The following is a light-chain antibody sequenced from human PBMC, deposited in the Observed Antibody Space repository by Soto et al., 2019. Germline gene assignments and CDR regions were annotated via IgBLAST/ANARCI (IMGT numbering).Light chain of an antibody. J-gene: IGKJ2*01. V-gene: IGKV3-15*01. CDR3: QQGHNWPLT. CDR2: SAS. CDR1: QSISTE. Sequence: EIVMTQSPATLSVSPGERATLSCRASQSISTELARYQQKPGQPPRLLIYSASTTATGVPPRFTGSGSGSEFTLTISGLQSEDFAVYYCQQGHNWPLTFGQGTRLEI.